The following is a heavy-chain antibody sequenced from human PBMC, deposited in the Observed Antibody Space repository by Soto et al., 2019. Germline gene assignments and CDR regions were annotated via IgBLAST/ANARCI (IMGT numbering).Heavy chain of an antibody. J-gene: IGHJ6*02. Sequence: PSETLSLTCTVSGYSINSDDYWGWIRQPPGKGLEWIASIYHSVSTFYNPSLRSRVTISIDTSKNQFSLRLTAVTAADTAMYYCATPAPSSSSQGDGYYYYGMDVWGQGTTVTVSS. D-gene: IGHD6-6*01. V-gene: IGHV4-38-2*02. CDR1: GYSINSDDY. CDR3: ATPAPSSSSQGDGYYYYGMDV. CDR2: IYHSVST.